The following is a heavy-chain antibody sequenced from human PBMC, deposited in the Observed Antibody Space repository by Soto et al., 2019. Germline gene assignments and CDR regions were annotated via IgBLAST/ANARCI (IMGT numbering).Heavy chain of an antibody. V-gene: IGHV3-23*01. CDR2: ISGSGANT. J-gene: IGHJ4*02. D-gene: IGHD2-15*01. CDR1: GVTFSNYA. Sequence: EVQLLESGGGLVQPGGSLRLSCAASGVTFSNYAMSWVRQAPGKGLEWVSVISGSGANTYYADSVKGRFTSSRDNSKSTLYLQMNSLRAEDAAVYYCAKCHCSSSSCRPHIDYWGQGTLVTVSS. CDR3: AKCHCSSSSCRPHIDY.